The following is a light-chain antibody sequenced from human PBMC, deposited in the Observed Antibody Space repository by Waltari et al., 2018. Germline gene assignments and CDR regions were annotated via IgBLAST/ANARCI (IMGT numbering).Light chain of an antibody. Sequence: QSALTQPASVSGSPGQSITIPCTGTSNDLGGSNYVSGYPTDVGKAPKLLMYDVSKRPSGVSNRFSGTKSGNTASLTISGLQAEDEADYHCSSYTGSSTWVFGGGTKLTVL. J-gene: IGLJ3*02. CDR1: SNDLGGSNY. CDR2: DVS. CDR3: SSYTGSSTWV. V-gene: IGLV2-14*01.